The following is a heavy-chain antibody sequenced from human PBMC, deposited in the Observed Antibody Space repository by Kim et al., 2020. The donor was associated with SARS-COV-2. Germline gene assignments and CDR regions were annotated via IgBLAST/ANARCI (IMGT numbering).Heavy chain of an antibody. Sequence: VDSAKGRFTISRDNAKDSLFLQMNSLRADDTAVYVCARAERGYYYFYGLDVWGQGTTVTVSS. V-gene: IGHV3-7*03. D-gene: IGHD1-1*01. J-gene: IGHJ6*02. CDR3: ARAERGYYYFYGLDV.